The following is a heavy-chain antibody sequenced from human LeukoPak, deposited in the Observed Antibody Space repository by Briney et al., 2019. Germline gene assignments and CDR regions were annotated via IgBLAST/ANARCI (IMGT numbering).Heavy chain of an antibody. Sequence: ASVKVSCKASGYTFTGYYINWVRQATGQGLEWMGWMNPNSGNTGLAQKFQGRVTMTRNTSIITAHMELSSLTSENTAVYYCARGYCSVVVAATRGCYFDSWGQGTLVTVSS. CDR1: GYTFTGYY. CDR3: ARGYCSVVVAATRGCYFDS. CDR2: MNPNSGNT. D-gene: IGHD2-15*01. V-gene: IGHV1-8*02. J-gene: IGHJ4*02.